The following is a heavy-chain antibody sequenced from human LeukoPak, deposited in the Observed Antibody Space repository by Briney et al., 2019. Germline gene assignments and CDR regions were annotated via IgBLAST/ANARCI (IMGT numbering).Heavy chain of an antibody. Sequence: KPSETLSLTCTVSGGSISSGPYYWGWIRQPPGKGLEWIGSIYYSGNTYYNASLKSQVSISIDTSKNRFSLKLTSVTAADTAVYYCARQTGSGLFILPGGQGTLVTVSS. CDR2: IYYSGNT. J-gene: IGHJ4*02. V-gene: IGHV4-39*01. CDR1: GGSISSGPYY. D-gene: IGHD3/OR15-3a*01. CDR3: ARQTGSGLFILP.